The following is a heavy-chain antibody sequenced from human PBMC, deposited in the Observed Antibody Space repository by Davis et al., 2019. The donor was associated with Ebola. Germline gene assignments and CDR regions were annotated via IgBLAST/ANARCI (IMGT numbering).Heavy chain of an antibody. CDR3: ARDFGSNYYYSSGYHYEEGSPDY. J-gene: IGHJ4*02. CDR2: LYHGGGT. D-gene: IGHD3-22*01. V-gene: IGHV4-61*01. CDR1: GGSVSSGSYY. Sequence: MPSETLSLTCTVSGGSVSSGSYYWSWIRQPPGKGLEWIGNLYHGGGTNYSPSLKSRLTISVDTSKNQFSLELSSVTAADTAVYYCARDFGSNYYYSSGYHYEEGSPDYWGQGTLVTVSS.